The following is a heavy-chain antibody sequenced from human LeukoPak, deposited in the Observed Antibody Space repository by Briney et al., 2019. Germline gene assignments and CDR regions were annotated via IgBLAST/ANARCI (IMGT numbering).Heavy chain of an antibody. V-gene: IGHV4-4*07. Sequence: PSETLSLTCTVSGVSVSSFYWTWIRQPAGKGLEWIGRIYATGNTNFNPSLKSRVTMSIDTSKNQFSLKLSSVTAADTAVYYCAREDYCSGGSCYSGYFQHWGQGTLVTVSS. CDR1: GVSVSSFY. D-gene: IGHD2-15*01. CDR2: IYATGNT. J-gene: IGHJ1*01. CDR3: AREDYCSGGSCYSGYFQH.